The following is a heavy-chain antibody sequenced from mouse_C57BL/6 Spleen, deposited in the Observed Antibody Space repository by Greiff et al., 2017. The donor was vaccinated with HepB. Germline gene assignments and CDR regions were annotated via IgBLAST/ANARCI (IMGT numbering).Heavy chain of an antibody. J-gene: IGHJ2*01. D-gene: IGHD2-3*01. CDR1: GYTFTSYW. CDR3: ARDDGYFDY. V-gene: IGHV1-52*01. Sequence: VQLQQSGAELVRPGSSVKLSCKASGYTFTSYWMHWVKQRPIQGLEWIGNIDPSDSETHYNQKFKDKATLTVDKSSSTAYMQLSSLKSEDSAVYYCARDDGYFDYWGQGTTLTVSS. CDR2: IDPSDSET.